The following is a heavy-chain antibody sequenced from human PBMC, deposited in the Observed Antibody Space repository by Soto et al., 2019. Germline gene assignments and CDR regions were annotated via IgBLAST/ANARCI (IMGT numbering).Heavy chain of an antibody. V-gene: IGHV3-48*02. Sequence: EVQLVESGGGLVQPGGSLRLSCAASGFTFSSYSMNWVRQAPGKGLEWVSYISSSSSTIYYADSVKGRFTISRDNAKNSRYLQMNSLSDEDPAVYECARATIYGTFDIWGQGTMVTVSS. CDR2: ISSSSSTI. CDR1: GFTFSSYS. J-gene: IGHJ3*02. CDR3: ARATIYGTFDI. D-gene: IGHD4-17*01.